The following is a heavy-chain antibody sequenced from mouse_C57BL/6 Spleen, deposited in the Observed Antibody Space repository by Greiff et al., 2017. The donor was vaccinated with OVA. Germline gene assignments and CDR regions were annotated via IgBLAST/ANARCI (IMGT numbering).Heavy chain of an antibody. Sequence: EVKLVESGGGLVQSGRSLRLSCAPSGFTFSDFYMEWVRQAPGKGLEWIAASRNKANDYTTEYSASVKGRFIVSRDTSQSILYLQMNALRAEDTAIYYCARDGGNWDEEDYAMDYWGQGTSVTVSS. D-gene: IGHD4-1*01. V-gene: IGHV7-1*01. CDR1: GFTFSDFY. CDR2: SRNKANDYTT. CDR3: ARDGGNWDEEDYAMDY. J-gene: IGHJ4*01.